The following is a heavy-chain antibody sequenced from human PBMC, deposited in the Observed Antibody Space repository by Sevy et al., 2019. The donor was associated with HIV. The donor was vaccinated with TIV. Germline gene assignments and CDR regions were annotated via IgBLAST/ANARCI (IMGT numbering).Heavy chain of an antibody. D-gene: IGHD3-16*02. J-gene: IGHJ3*02. CDR1: GYSISSGYY. Sequence: SETLSLTCTVSGYSISSGYYWGWIRQPPGKGLEWIGSIYHSGSTYYNPSLKSRVTISVATSKNQFSLKLSSVTAADTAVYYCARDQTDYDYVWGSYRRPDVNDAFGIWGQGTMVTVSS. V-gene: IGHV4-38-2*02. CDR3: ARDQTDYDYVWGSYRRPDVNDAFGI. CDR2: IYHSGST.